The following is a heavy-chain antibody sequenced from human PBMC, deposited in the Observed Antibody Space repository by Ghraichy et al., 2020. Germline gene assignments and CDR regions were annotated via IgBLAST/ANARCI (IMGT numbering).Heavy chain of an antibody. CDR3: ARRSYDILTGYYRSIDY. J-gene: IGHJ4*02. D-gene: IGHD3-9*01. CDR2: IYYSGST. Sequence: SETLSLTCTVSGGSISSSSYYWGWIRQPPGKGLEWIGSIYYSGSTYYNPSLKSRVTISVDTSKNQFSLKLSSVTAADTAVYYCARRSYDILTGYYRSIDYGGQGTLVTVPS. CDR1: GGSISSSSYY. V-gene: IGHV4-39*01.